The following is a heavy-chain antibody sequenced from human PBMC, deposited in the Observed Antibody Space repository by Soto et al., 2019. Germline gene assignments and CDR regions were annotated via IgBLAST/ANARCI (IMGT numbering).Heavy chain of an antibody. CDR2: IKQDGSEK. CDR1: GFTFSSYW. J-gene: IGHJ4*02. Sequence: GGSLRLSCAASGFTFSSYWMSWGRQAPGKGLEWVANIKQDGSEKYYVDSVKGRFTISRDNAKNSLYLQMNSLRAEDTAVYYCARVEVERLGELSLTVCYFDYWGQGTLVTVSS. V-gene: IGHV3-7*01. CDR3: ARVEVERLGELSLTVCYFDY. D-gene: IGHD3-16*02.